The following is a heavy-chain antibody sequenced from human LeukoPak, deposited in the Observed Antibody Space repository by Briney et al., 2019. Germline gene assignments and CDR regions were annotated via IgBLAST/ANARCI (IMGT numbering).Heavy chain of an antibody. Sequence: SQTPSLTRTVSAGSISSGDYYWSWIRQPPGKGLEWIGYIYYSGSTYYNPSLKSRVTISVDTSKNQFSLKLSSVTAADTAVYYCALHSGYDVHFDYWGQGTLVTVSS. CDR2: IYYSGST. V-gene: IGHV4-30-4*01. J-gene: IGHJ4*02. D-gene: IGHD5-12*01. CDR3: ALHSGYDVHFDY. CDR1: AGSISSGDYY.